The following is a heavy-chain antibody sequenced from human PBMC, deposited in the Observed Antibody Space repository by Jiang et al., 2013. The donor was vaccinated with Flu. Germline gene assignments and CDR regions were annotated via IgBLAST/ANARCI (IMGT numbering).Heavy chain of an antibody. D-gene: IGHD5-18*01. CDR1: GGSFSGYY. J-gene: IGHJ4*02. CDR3: ARMEQVVDTAMAYFDY. V-gene: IGHV4-34*01. Sequence: LLKPSETLSLTCAVYGGSFSGYYWSWIRQPPGKGLEWIGEINHSGSTNYNPSLKSRVTISVDTSKNQFSLKLSSVTAADTAVYYCARMEQVVDTAMAYFDYWGQGTLVTVSS. CDR2: INHSGST.